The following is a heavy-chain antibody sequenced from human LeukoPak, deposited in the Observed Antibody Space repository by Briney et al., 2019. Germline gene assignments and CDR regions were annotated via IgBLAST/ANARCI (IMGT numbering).Heavy chain of an antibody. CDR1: GFTVSSNY. J-gene: IGHJ4*02. CDR3: ARDRGLRAVAGPVFDY. Sequence: AGGSLRLSCAASGFTVSSNYMSWVRQAPGKGLEWVSVIYSGGSTYYADSVKGRFTISRDNSKNTLYLQMNSLRAEDTAVYYCARDRGLRAVAGPVFDYWGQGTLVTVSS. CDR2: IYSGGST. V-gene: IGHV3-66*01. D-gene: IGHD6-19*01.